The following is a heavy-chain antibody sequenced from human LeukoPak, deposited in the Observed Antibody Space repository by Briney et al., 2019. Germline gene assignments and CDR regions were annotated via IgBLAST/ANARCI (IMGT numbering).Heavy chain of an antibody. Sequence: ASVKVSCKASGYTFTSYGISWVRQAPGQGLEWMGWMNPNSGNTGYAQKLQGRVTMTRNTSISTAYMELSSLRSEDTAVYYCARWGSGWYSNYYYYMDVWGKGTTVTISS. CDR2: MNPNSGNT. J-gene: IGHJ6*03. CDR3: ARWGSGWYSNYYYYMDV. D-gene: IGHD6-19*01. V-gene: IGHV1-8*02. CDR1: GYTFTSYG.